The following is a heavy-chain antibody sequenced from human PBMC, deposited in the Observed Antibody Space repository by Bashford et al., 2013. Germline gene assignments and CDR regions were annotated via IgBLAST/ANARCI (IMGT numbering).Heavy chain of an antibody. D-gene: IGHD2/OR15-2a*01. CDR3: ARLKTIVGLPNYYSGLDV. V-gene: IGHV1-69*06. Sequence: SVKVSCKATGGSFNNYDITWVRQAPGQGLEWMGGIIPMSDTTKYAQKFQGRVTISADKSTSTAYMELRSLRFEDTAVYYCARLKTIVGLPNYYSGLDVWGQGTTVTVSS. J-gene: IGHJ6*02. CDR2: IIPMSDTT. CDR1: GGSFNNYD.